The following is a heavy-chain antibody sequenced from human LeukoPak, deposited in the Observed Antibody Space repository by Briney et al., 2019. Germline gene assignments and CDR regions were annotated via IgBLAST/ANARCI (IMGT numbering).Heavy chain of an antibody. Sequence: ASVKVSCKASGYTFTSYGSSWVRQAPGQGLEWMGWISAYNGNTNYAQKLQGRVTMTTDTSTSTAYMELRSLRSDDTAVYYCARDRVWVGGSGKALLYWGQGTLVTVSS. CDR3: ARDRVWVGGSGKALLY. CDR1: GYTFTSYG. J-gene: IGHJ4*02. V-gene: IGHV1-18*01. D-gene: IGHD3-10*01. CDR2: ISAYNGNT.